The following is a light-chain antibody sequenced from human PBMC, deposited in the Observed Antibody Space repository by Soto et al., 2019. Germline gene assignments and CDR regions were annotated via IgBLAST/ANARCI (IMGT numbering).Light chain of an antibody. J-gene: IGLJ3*02. CDR3: QSYDATNQV. CDR1: SGSIASNY. V-gene: IGLV6-57*01. Sequence: NFMLTQPHSVSESPGKTVIISCTRSSGSIASNYVQGYKQRPGSSPTTVIYEDNQRPSGVPDRFSGSIDSSSNSASLTISGLETEDEADYFCQSYDATNQVFGGGTKLTVL. CDR2: EDN.